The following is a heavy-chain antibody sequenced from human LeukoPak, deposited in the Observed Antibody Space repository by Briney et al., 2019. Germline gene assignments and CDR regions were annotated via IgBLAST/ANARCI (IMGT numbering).Heavy chain of an antibody. CDR3: ASGFMGYDRSGYYDDTFDI. Sequence: ASVKVSCKASGYTFTSYGISWVRQAPGQGLEWMGIINPSGGSTSYPQKFQGRVAMTRDASISTAYMELSRLRSDDTAVYYCASGFMGYDRSGYYDDTFDIWGQGTTVTVSS. V-gene: IGHV1-46*01. CDR1: GYTFTSYG. CDR2: INPSGGST. D-gene: IGHD3-22*01. J-gene: IGHJ3*02.